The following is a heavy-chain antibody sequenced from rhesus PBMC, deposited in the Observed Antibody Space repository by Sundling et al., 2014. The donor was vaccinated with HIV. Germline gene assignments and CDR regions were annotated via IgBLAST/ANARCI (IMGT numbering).Heavy chain of an antibody. CDR2: ITYTGNTV. D-gene: IGHD3-16*01. CDR3: ARASYFNYYALDS. J-gene: IGHJ6*01. Sequence: EVQLVESGGGLVQPGGSLRLSCAASGFTFGDCDMYWVRQAPGKGLEWVSSITYTGNTVYYADSVKGRFTVSRDNAKNSLSLQMSGLRAEDTAVYYCARASYFNYYALDSWGQGVVVTVSS. V-gene: IGHV3-183*02. CDR1: GFTFGDCD.